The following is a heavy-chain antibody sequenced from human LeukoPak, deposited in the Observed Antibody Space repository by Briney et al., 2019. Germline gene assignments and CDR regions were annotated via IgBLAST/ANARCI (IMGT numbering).Heavy chain of an antibody. D-gene: IGHD6-13*01. Sequence: SGGSLRLSCAASGFTVSSNYVSWVRQAPGKGLEWVSVIYSGGSTYYADSVKGRFTISRDNSKNTLYLQMNSLRAEDTAVYYCAGGYSSSWYELGSAFDIWGQGTMVTVSS. CDR1: GFTVSSNY. CDR2: IYSGGST. V-gene: IGHV3-53*01. J-gene: IGHJ3*02. CDR3: AGGYSSSWYELGSAFDI.